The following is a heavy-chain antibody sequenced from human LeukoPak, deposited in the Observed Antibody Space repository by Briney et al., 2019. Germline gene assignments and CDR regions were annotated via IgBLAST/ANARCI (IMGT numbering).Heavy chain of an antibody. CDR3: ARRTYSSSSSLFDY. J-gene: IGHJ4*02. D-gene: IGHD6-6*01. V-gene: IGHV1-18*01. CDR1: GYTFTTYG. Sequence: GASVKVSCKASGYTFTTYGISWVRQAPGQGLEWMAWISAYNGNTNYAQNLQGRFTMTTDTSTTTAYMELRSLRSDDTAFYYCARRTYSSSSSLFDYWGQGPLVTVSS. CDR2: ISAYNGNT.